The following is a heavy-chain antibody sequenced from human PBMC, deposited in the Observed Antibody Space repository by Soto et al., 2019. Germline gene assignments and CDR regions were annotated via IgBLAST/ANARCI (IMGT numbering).Heavy chain of an antibody. CDR3: ARPSGEGITMIADAFDI. CDR1: GFTFSSYG. D-gene: IGHD3-22*01. V-gene: IGHV3-33*01. CDR2: IWYDGSNK. Sequence: GGSLRLSCAASGFTFSSYGMHWVRQAPGKGLEWVAVIWYDGSNKYYADSVKGRFTISRDNSKNTLYLQMNSLRAEDTAVYYCARPSGEGITMIADAFDIWGQGTMVTVPS. J-gene: IGHJ3*02.